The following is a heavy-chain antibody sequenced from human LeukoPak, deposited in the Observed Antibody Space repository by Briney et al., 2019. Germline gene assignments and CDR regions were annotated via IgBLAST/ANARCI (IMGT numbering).Heavy chain of an antibody. V-gene: IGHV3-23*01. Sequence: GGSLRLSCAASGFTFSSYAISWVRQAPGKGLEWVSAISGSGGSTYYADSVKGRFTISRDNSKNTLYLQMNSLRAEDAAVYYCAKTYHPSGLYYFDYWGQGTLVTVSS. J-gene: IGHJ4*02. D-gene: IGHD6-25*01. CDR1: GFTFSSYA. CDR3: AKTYHPSGLYYFDY. CDR2: ISGSGGST.